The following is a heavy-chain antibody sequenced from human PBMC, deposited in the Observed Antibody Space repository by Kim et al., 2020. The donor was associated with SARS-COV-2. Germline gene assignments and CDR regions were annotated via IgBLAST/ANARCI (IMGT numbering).Heavy chain of an antibody. V-gene: IGHV3-11*05. CDR2: ISSSSSYT. Sequence: GGSLRLSCAASGFTFSDYYMSWIRQAPGKGLEWVSYISSSSSYTNYADSVKGRFTISRDNAKNSLYLQMNSLRAEDTAVYYCARDLKRAGSGSSSHDLGDYWGQGTLVTVSS. CDR3: ARDLKRAGSGSSSHDLGDY. D-gene: IGHD3-10*01. CDR1: GFTFSDYY. J-gene: IGHJ4*02.